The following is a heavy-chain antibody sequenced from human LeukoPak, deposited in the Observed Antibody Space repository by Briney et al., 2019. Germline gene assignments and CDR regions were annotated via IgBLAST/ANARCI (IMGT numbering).Heavy chain of an antibody. J-gene: IGHJ4*02. CDR2: INHSGST. Sequence: PSETLSLTCAVYGGSFSGYYWSWIRQPPGKGLEWIGEINHSGSTNYNPSLKSRVTISVDTSKNQFSLKLSSVTAADTAVYYCARTPLRYCSGGSCLDYWGQGTLVTVSS. D-gene: IGHD2-15*01. CDR3: ARTPLRYCSGGSCLDY. CDR1: GGSFSGYY. V-gene: IGHV4-34*01.